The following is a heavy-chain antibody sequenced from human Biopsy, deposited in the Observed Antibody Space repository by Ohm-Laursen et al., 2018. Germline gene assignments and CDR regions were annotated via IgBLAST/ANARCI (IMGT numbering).Heavy chain of an antibody. CDR3: AGAGGHSF. V-gene: IGHV3-23*01. CDR2: ISGNSDII. J-gene: IGHJ4*02. D-gene: IGHD1-26*01. Sequence: SLRLSCAASGFTFSSYAMTWFRQAPGKGLEWVSTISGNSDIIYDTDSVKGRFTISRDNSKDTVYLQMNALRVDDTAMYYCAGAGGHSFWGQGALGTVSS. CDR1: GFTFSSYA.